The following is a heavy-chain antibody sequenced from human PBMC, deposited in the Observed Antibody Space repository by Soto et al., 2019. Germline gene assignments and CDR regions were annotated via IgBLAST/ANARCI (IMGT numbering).Heavy chain of an antibody. CDR1: GFTVSNNY. J-gene: IGHJ4*02. CDR3: VREAYIGYGHAIDH. V-gene: IGHV4-59*02. D-gene: IGHD5-12*01. Sequence: GSLRLSCAASGFTVSNNYMSWVRQPPGKGLEWIGYNYHSGTTNYNPSLKSRVTISVDTSKNQFSLRLTSVTAADTAIYYCVREAYIGYGHAIDHWGQGTLVTVSS. CDR2: NYHSGTT.